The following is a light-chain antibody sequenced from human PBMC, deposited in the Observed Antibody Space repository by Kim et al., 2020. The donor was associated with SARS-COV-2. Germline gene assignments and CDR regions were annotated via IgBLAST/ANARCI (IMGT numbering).Light chain of an antibody. CDR3: QQYNNWPPFT. Sequence: EIVMTQSPATLSVSPGERATLSCRASQSVSSNLAWYQQKPGQAPRLLIYGASTRATGIPARFSGSGSGTEFTLTISSLQSEDFAVYYFQQYNNWPPFTFGPGTKGDIK. V-gene: IGKV3-15*01. CDR1: QSVSSN. J-gene: IGKJ3*01. CDR2: GAS.